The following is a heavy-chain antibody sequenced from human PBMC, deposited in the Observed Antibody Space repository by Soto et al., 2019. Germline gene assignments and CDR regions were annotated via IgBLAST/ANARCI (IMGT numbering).Heavy chain of an antibody. CDR1: GFAFGDSA. V-gene: IGHV3-73*01. D-gene: IGHD2-21*02. J-gene: IGHJ3*02. CDR3: TRHRIIWANHMTAAVSNDGFDI. CDR2: FKDKGNNYAI. Sequence: EVQLVESGEGWVHPGGPLKLSFVASGFAFGDSAIHWVPQSSGKGRGGVGRFKDKGNNYAIAYAASVTGRFTVSRDDSKNTAYLQINSLKIEDTAIYFCTRHRIIWANHMTAAVSNDGFDIWGQGTMVTVSS.